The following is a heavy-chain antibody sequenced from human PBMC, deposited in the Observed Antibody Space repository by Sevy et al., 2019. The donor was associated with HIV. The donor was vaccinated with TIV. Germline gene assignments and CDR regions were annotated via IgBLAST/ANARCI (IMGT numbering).Heavy chain of an antibody. CDR3: AKNPVWDDGSSPIDY. J-gene: IGHJ4*02. Sequence: GGSLRLSCAASGFTFSSNTMNWVRQAPGKWLEWVSSISSRSSYIYYTDSVKGRFITSRDDAKNSLYLDMHSLRVEDTAVYYCAKNPVWDDGSSPIDYWGQGTLVTVSS. V-gene: IGHV3-21*01. CDR1: GFTFSSNT. CDR2: ISSRSSYI. D-gene: IGHD1-1*01.